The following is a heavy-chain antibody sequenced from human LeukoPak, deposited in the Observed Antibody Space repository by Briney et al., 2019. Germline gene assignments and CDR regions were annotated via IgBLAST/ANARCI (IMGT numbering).Heavy chain of an antibody. J-gene: IGHJ4*02. Sequence: GGSLRLSCAGSGFVFSTYWMHWVRQAPGKGLAWVSRIKTDGSTTYYADSVKGRFTVSRDNAKNILYLQMNSLRAEDTALYYCAKALYYYDSSAPGDYWGQGTLVTVSS. CDR2: IKTDGSTT. V-gene: IGHV3-74*01. D-gene: IGHD3-22*01. CDR3: AKALYYYDSSAPGDY. CDR1: GFVFSTYW.